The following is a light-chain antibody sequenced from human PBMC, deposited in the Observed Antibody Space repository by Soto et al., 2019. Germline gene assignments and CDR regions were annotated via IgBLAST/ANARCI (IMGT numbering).Light chain of an antibody. V-gene: IGKV1-39*01. CDR3: QQSYNSPQT. Sequence: DIQLTQSPSSLSASVGDTVTITCRASQTVSRYLNWYQQKSGTAPKLLIYAASTLHTGVPSRFSGSGSGTDFTLTTSSLQPEDFATYSCQQSYNSPQTFGQGTKVDI. CDR2: AAS. J-gene: IGKJ1*01. CDR1: QTVSRY.